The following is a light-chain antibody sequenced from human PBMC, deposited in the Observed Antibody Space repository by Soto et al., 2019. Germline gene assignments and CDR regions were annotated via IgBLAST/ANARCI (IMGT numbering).Light chain of an antibody. J-gene: IGKJ5*01. CDR1: QSVGSY. CDR2: AAS. V-gene: IGKV1-39*01. Sequence: IQMTQSPASLSASLGDRVTITCRARQSVGSYLNWYQQKPGKAPKLLIYAASSLQSGVPSRISGSGSGTDFTLTISRLEPEDFEVYFCQQYAGPPTTFGQGTRLEIK. CDR3: QQYAGPPTT.